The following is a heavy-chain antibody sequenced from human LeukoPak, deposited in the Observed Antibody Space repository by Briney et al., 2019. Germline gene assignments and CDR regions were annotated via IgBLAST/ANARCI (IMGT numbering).Heavy chain of an antibody. CDR1: GFTFSDTY. V-gene: IGHV3-11*01. D-gene: IGHD1-26*01. CDR2: ISPSGTDI. CDR3: TRVGRVVGNDYYYYYYYMDV. Sequence: PGGSLRLSCAVSGFTFSDTYMTWIRQAPGKGLESLSYISPSGTDISYADSVKGRFTISRDNAKNSLYLQMNSLRVEDTAVYYCTRVGRVVGNDYYYYYYYMDVWGKGTTVTISS. J-gene: IGHJ6*03.